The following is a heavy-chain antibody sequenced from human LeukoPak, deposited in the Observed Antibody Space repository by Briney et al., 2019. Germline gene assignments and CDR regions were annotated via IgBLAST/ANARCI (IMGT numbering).Heavy chain of an antibody. Sequence: PSETLFLTCAVSGGSISSSNWWSWVRQPPGKGLEWIGEIYHSGSTNYNPSLKSRVTISVDKSKNQFSLKLSSVTAADTAVYYCARVAYYDSSGYPDYWGQGTLVTVSS. CDR1: GGSISSSNW. CDR3: ARVAYYDSSGYPDY. V-gene: IGHV4-4*02. D-gene: IGHD3-22*01. J-gene: IGHJ4*02. CDR2: IYHSGST.